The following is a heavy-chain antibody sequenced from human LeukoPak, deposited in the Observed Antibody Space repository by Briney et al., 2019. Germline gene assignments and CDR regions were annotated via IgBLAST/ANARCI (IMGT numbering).Heavy chain of an antibody. Sequence: PGGSLRLSCAASGFTFSSYGMHWVRQAPGKGLEWVAVISYDGSNIYYADSVKGRFTISRDNSKNTLYLQMNSLRAEDTAVYYCAKGATLVVVPFGFWDWGQGTLVTVSS. CDR1: GFTFSSYG. CDR2: ISYDGSNI. J-gene: IGHJ4*02. V-gene: IGHV3-30*18. CDR3: AKGATLVVVPFGFWD. D-gene: IGHD3-22*01.